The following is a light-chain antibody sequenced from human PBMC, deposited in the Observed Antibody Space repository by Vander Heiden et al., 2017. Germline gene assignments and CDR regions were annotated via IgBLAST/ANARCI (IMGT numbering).Light chain of an antibody. J-gene: IGLJ2*01. CDR1: SGINVGTYR. Sequence: QAVLPRPSSLSASPGASAGLTCTLRSGINVGTYRIYWYQQKPGSPPQYLLRYKSDSDKQQGSGVPSRFSGSRDASANAGILLISGLQSEDEADYYCMIWHSSAVVFGGGTKLTVL. V-gene: IGLV5-45*03. CDR3: MIWHSSAVV. CDR2: YKSDSDK.